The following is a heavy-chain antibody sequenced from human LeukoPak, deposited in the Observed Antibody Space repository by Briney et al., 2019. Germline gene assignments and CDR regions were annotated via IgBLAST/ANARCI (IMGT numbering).Heavy chain of an antibody. Sequence: SGGSLRLSCAASRFTLSSYWMHWVRQAPGKGLVWVSRINSDGSSTTYADSVKGRFTISRDNSKNTLYLQMNSLRAEDTAVYYCAKGRLYTYGSGDYWGQGTLVTVSS. J-gene: IGHJ4*02. CDR1: RFTLSSYW. V-gene: IGHV3-74*01. D-gene: IGHD3-10*01. CDR2: INSDGSST. CDR3: AKGRLYTYGSGDY.